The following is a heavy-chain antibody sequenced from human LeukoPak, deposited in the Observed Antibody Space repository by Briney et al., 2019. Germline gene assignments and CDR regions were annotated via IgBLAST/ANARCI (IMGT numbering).Heavy chain of an antibody. Sequence: PGGSLRLSCTASGFPFNNAWMSWVRQPPGKELEWVGLMKSTNDGGATFFAAPVKGRFNISRDDSKNTLYLQLNGLTAEDTAVYYCTTEASFDFWSGHDYWGQGTLVTVSS. J-gene: IGHJ4*02. CDR2: MKSTNDGGAT. D-gene: IGHD3-3*01. V-gene: IGHV3-15*01. CDR1: GFPFNNAW. CDR3: TTEASFDFWSGHDY.